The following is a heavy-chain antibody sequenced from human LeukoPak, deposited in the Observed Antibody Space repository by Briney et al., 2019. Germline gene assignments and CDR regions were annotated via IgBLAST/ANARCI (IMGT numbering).Heavy chain of an antibody. V-gene: IGHV4-59*12. CDR3: ARVAYGDFYFDY. J-gene: IGHJ4*02. CDR1: GGSISTYY. CDR2: IYFSGST. Sequence: SETLSLTCTVSGGSISTYYWSWIRQPPGKGLEWIGYIYFSGSTNYNPSLKSRITISIDTSKNQFSLKLSSVTAADTAVYYCARVAYGDFYFDYWGQGTLVTVSS. D-gene: IGHD4-17*01.